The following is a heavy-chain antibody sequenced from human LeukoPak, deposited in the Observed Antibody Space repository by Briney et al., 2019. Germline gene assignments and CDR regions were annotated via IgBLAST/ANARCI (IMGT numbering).Heavy chain of an antibody. CDR2: IYSGGST. CDR3: ARTGSYCSGGSCYSFSSAVFDY. Sequence: GGSLRLSCAASGFTVSSNYMSWVRQAPGKGLEWVSVIYSGGSTYYADSVKGRFTISRDNSKNTLYLQMNSLRAEDTAVYYCARTGSYCSGGSCYSFSSAVFDYWGQGTLVTVSS. D-gene: IGHD2-15*01. J-gene: IGHJ4*02. V-gene: IGHV3-53*01. CDR1: GFTVSSNY.